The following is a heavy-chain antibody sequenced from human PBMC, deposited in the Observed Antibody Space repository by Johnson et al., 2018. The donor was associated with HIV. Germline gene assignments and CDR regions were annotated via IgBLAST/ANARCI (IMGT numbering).Heavy chain of an antibody. Sequence: QVRLVESGGGVVQPGRSLRLSCAASGFTFSSNPMHWVRQAPGKGLEWVAVISYDGSIKYYADSVKGRFTISRDNSKNTLYLQMNSQRAEDTAVYYCARDRCSSTSCIDAFDIWGQGTMVTVSS. CDR2: ISYDGSIK. CDR1: GFTFSSNP. D-gene: IGHD2-2*01. CDR3: ARDRCSSTSCIDAFDI. J-gene: IGHJ3*02. V-gene: IGHV3-30*04.